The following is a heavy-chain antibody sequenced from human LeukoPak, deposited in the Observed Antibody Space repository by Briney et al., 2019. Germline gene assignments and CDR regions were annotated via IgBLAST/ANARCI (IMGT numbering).Heavy chain of an antibody. CDR3: ARDRGTPDAFDI. V-gene: IGHV1-2*02. D-gene: IGHD1-1*01. J-gene: IGHJ3*02. CDR1: GYTFTGYR. Sequence: GASVKVSCKASGYTFTGYRLYWVRQAPGQGLEWMGWTNPHSGGTNYAQKFQGRVNMTRDTSTSTAYMELSRLRSDDTAIYYCARDRGTPDAFDIWGQGTMVTVSS. CDR2: TNPHSGGT.